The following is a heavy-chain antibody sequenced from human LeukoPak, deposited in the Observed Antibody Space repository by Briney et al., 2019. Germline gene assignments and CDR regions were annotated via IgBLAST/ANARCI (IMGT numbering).Heavy chain of an antibody. V-gene: IGHV4-59*01. J-gene: IGHJ4*02. Sequence: PSETLSLTCTVSGGSTSSNFWSWIRQPPGKGLEYIGYIYNSGTTNYNPSLKSRVTISVDTSKNQFSLKLSSVTAADTAIYYCAKSFSETERATITAYWGQGTLVTVSS. CDR2: IYNSGTT. D-gene: IGHD5-24*01. CDR3: AKSFSETERATITAY. CDR1: GGSTSSNF.